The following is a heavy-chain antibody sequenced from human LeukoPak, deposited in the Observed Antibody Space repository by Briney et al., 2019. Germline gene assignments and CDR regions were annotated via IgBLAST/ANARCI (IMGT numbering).Heavy chain of an antibody. D-gene: IGHD2-15*01. Sequence: GASAKVSCKASGYTFTSYYMHWVRQAPGQGLEWMGIINPSGGSTSYAQKFQGRDTMTRDTSTSTVYMELSSLRSEDTAVYYCARDRGRDCSGGSCYSPRPFHFDYWGQGTLVTVSS. V-gene: IGHV1-46*01. J-gene: IGHJ4*02. CDR2: INPSGGST. CDR1: GYTFTSYY. CDR3: ARDRGRDCSGGSCYSPRPFHFDY.